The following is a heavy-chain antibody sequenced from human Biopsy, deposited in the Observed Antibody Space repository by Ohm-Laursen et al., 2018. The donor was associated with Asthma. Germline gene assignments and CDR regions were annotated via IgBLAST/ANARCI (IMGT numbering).Heavy chain of an antibody. CDR3: ARCQVGYSSGWSLLLKKIYYSGMDF. D-gene: IGHD6-19*01. V-gene: IGHV1-69*01. CDR2: IMTVFGKT. CDR1: GGTFSNFA. Sequence: SSVKVSCKAPGGTFSNFAISWVRQAPGQGLEWLGGIMTVFGKTNYAQKFQGRVTITADESTSTAYMEVTSLRSEDPAIYYCARCQVGYSSGWSLLLKKIYYSGMDFWGQGTAVTVSS. J-gene: IGHJ6*02.